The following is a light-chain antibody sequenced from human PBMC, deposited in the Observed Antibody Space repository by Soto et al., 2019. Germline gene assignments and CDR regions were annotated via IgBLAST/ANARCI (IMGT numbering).Light chain of an antibody. CDR3: QQYGSSKS. J-gene: IGKJ4*01. Sequence: EVVLTQSPGTLSLSPGERVTLSCRPSQSINSNYLAWYQQKPGQAPRLLIYGASRRATGIPDRFSRSGSGTDFTLTISRLENEDSAVYYCQQYGSSKSFGGGTKVEIK. CDR1: QSINSNY. CDR2: GAS. V-gene: IGKV3-20*01.